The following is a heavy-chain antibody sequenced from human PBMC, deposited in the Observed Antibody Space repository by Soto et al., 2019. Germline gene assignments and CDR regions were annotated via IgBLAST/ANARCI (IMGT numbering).Heavy chain of an antibody. J-gene: IGHJ3*02. CDR3: ARDRGPGYYGSGSYYKGVDAFDI. Sequence: ASVKVSCKASGYTFTSYYMHWVRQAPGQGLEWMGIINPSGGSTSYAQKFQGRVTMTRDTSTSTVYMELSSLRSEDTAVYYCARDRGPGYYGSGSYYKGVDAFDIWGQ. CDR2: INPSGGST. V-gene: IGHV1-46*01. D-gene: IGHD3-10*01. CDR1: GYTFTSYY.